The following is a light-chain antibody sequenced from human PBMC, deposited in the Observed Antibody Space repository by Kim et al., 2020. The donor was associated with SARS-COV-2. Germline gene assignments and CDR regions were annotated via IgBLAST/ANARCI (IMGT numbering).Light chain of an antibody. CDR3: QQYNGYPT. CDR1: QGISDY. Sequence: SASVRDRFTITCRASQGISDYLAWFQQKPGKAPKSLIYGASTLHSGVPSKFSGSGSGTDFTLTISSLEPEDFATYYCQQYNGYPTFGQGTRLEIK. V-gene: IGKV1-16*02. CDR2: GAS. J-gene: IGKJ5*01.